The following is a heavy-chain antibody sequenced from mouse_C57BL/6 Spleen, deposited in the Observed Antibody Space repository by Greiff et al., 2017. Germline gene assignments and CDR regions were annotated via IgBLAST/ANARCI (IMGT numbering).Heavy chain of an antibody. D-gene: IGHD1-1*01. CDR2: IDPEDGNT. V-gene: IGHV14-2*01. Sequence: LEESGAELAKPGASVKLSCTASGFHIKDYYMHWVKQRTEQGLEWIGRIDPEDGNTNYAPKFQGKATITAVSSSNTADLQFSSLTSEDTAVYYCARGYYGSSYVYFDFGGQGTTLTVSS. CDR1: GFHIKDYY. CDR3: ARGYYGSSYVYFDF. J-gene: IGHJ2*01.